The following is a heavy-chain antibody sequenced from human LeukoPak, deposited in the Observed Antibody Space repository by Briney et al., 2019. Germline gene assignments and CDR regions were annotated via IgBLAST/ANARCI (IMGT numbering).Heavy chain of an antibody. CDR2: ISYDGSNK. Sequence: PGGSLRLSCAASGFTFSSYGMHWVRQAPGKGLEWVAVISYDGSNKYYADSVKGRFTISRDNSKNTLYLQMNSLRAEDTAVYYCAKDSDWGSSGWFAAFDIWGQGTMVTVSS. D-gene: IGHD6-19*01. V-gene: IGHV3-30*18. J-gene: IGHJ3*02. CDR1: GFTFSSYG. CDR3: AKDSDWGSSGWFAAFDI.